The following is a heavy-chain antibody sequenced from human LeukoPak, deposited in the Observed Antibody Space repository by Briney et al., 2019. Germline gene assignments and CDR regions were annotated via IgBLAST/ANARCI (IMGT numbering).Heavy chain of an antibody. CDR1: GGSFSGYY. J-gene: IGHJ5*02. Sequence: SETLSLTCAVYGGSFSGYYWSWIRQPPGKGLEWIGETNHSGSTNYNPSLKSRVTISVDTSKNQFSLKLSSVTAADTAVYYCARSYSSGSNWFDPWGQGTLVTVSS. D-gene: IGHD6-25*01. CDR3: ARSYSSGSNWFDP. CDR2: TNHSGST. V-gene: IGHV4-34*01.